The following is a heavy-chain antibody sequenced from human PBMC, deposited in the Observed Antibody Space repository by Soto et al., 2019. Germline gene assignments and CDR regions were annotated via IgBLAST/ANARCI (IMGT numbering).Heavy chain of an antibody. V-gene: IGHV4-39*01. CDR2: IYYSGST. CDR1: GGSISSSSYY. CDR3: ARLVRGAQWLVLFYFDY. J-gene: IGHJ4*02. D-gene: IGHD6-19*01. Sequence: TSETLSLTCTVSGGSISSSSYYWGWIRQPPGKGLEWIGSIYYSGSTYYNPSLKSRVTISVDTSKNQFSLKLSSVTAADTAVYYCARLVRGAQWLVLFYFDYWGQGTLVTVSS.